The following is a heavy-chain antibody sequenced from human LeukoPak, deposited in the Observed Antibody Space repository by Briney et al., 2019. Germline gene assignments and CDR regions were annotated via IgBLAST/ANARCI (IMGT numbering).Heavy chain of an antibody. D-gene: IGHD3-22*01. V-gene: IGHV1-46*01. CDR1: GYTFTSYH. CDR3: VITTYYYDSSGHHANWFDP. CDR2: INPSGGST. J-gene: IGHJ5*02. Sequence: ASVKVSCKASGYTFTSYHMHWVRQAPGQGLGWMGIINPSGGSTSYAQKFQGRVTMTRDTSTSTVYMELSSLRSEDTAVYYCVITTYYYDSSGHHANWFDPWGQGTLVTVSS.